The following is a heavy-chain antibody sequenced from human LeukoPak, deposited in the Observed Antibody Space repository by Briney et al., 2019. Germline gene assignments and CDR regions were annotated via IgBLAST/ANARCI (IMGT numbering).Heavy chain of an antibody. J-gene: IGHJ4*02. CDR2: IYYSGST. D-gene: IGHD1-26*01. CDR3: ARQKELVGATIDY. Sequence: SETLSLTCTVFGGSISSSSYYWGWIRQPPGKGLEWIGSIYYSGSTYYNPSLKSRVTISVDTSKNQFSLKLSSVTAEDTAVYYCARQKELVGATIDYWGQGTLVTVSS. CDR1: GGSISSSSYY. V-gene: IGHV4-39*01.